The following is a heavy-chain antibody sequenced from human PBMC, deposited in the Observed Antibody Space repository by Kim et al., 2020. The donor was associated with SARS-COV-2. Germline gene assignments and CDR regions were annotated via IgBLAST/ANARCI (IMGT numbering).Heavy chain of an antibody. D-gene: IGHD3-9*01. V-gene: IGHV5-51*01. CDR3: ARHLYYDILTGYYGNYYYGMDV. CDR2: IYPGDSDT. CDR1: GYSFTSYW. J-gene: IGHJ6*02. Sequence: GESLKISCKGSGYSFTSYWIGWVRQMPGKGLEWMGIIYPGDSDTRYSPSFQGQVTISADKSISTAYLQWSSLKASGNVMYYCARHLYYDILTGYYGNYYYGMDVWGQGTTVTVSS.